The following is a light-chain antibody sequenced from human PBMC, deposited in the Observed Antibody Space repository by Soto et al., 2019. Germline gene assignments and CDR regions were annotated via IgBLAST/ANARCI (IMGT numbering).Light chain of an antibody. J-gene: IGKJ1*01. Sequence: EIVLTQSPVTLSLSPGEGATLSCRASQSVGSKLAWFQQKPGQAPSLLIFGASNRATGIPDRFSGSGSGTDFNFTIGRLEPEDFAMYYCQQYSDSPPTFGQGTKVDI. CDR1: QSVGSK. V-gene: IGKV3-20*01. CDR3: QQYSDSPPT. CDR2: GAS.